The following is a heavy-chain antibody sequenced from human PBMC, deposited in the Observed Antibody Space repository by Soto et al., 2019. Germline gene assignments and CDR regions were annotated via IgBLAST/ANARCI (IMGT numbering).Heavy chain of an antibody. Sequence: PGWSLRLSCAASGFTFSSYAMSWVRQAPGKGLEWVSAISGGGGSTYYADSVKGRFTISRDNSKNTLYLQMNSLRAEDTAVYYCAKDDYGDYYGWFYPWCQGTLVTVSS. V-gene: IGHV3-23*01. CDR1: GFTFSSYA. J-gene: IGHJ5*02. CDR2: ISGGGGST. D-gene: IGHD4-17*01. CDR3: AKDDYGDYYGWFYP.